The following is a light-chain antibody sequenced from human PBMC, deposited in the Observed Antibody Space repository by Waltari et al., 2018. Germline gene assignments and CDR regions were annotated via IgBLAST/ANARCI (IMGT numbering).Light chain of an antibody. V-gene: IGKV3-20*01. J-gene: IGKJ3*01. CDR2: AAS. CDR1: QTVSRNH. Sequence: IVLTQSPGTLSLSPGERTTLSCRASQTVSRNHLAWYQQKPGQAPRLLIYAASSRPPGIPDRFSGSGSGTEFTLTISRLEPEDFAVYYCQQYVSSPPGVTFGPGTKVDIK. CDR3: QQYVSSPPGVT.